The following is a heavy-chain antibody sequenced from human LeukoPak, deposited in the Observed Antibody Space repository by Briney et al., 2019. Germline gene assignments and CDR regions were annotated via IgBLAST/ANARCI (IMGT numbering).Heavy chain of an antibody. J-gene: IGHJ4*02. CDR1: GYSISSGYY. V-gene: IGHV4-38-2*02. D-gene: IGHD6-13*01. CDR2: IYHSGST. CDR3: ARVTGYRIEDYFDY. Sequence: SETLSLTCTVSGYSISSGYYWGWIRQPPGKGLEWIGSIYHSGSTYYNPSLKSRVTISVETSKNEFSLKLRSVTAADAAVYYCARVTGYRIEDYFDYWGQGTLVTVSS.